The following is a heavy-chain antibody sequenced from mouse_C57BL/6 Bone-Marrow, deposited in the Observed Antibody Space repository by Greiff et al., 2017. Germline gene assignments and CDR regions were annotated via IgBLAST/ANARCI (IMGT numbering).Heavy chain of an antibody. V-gene: IGHV1-55*01. J-gene: IGHJ2*01. D-gene: IGHD1-1*01. CDR2: IYPGSGST. CDR3: ASFTTVVPYFDY. CDR1: GYTFTSYW. Sequence: QVQLKESGAELVKPGASVKMSCKASGYTFTSYWITWVKQRPGQGLEWIGDIYPGSGSTNYNEKFKSKATLTVDTSSSTAYMQLSSLTSEDSAVYYCASFTTVVPYFDYWGQGTTLTVSS.